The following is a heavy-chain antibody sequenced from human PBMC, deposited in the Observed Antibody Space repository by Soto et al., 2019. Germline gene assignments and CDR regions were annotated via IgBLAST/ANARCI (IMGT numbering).Heavy chain of an antibody. Sequence: GGSLRLSCAASGFTFSSYAMSWVRQAPGKGLEWVSAISGSGGSTYYADSVKGRFTISRDNSKNTLYLQMNSLRAEDTAVYYCAKAQWELPKFINWFDPWGQGTLVTVFS. D-gene: IGHD1-26*01. J-gene: IGHJ5*02. CDR1: GFTFSSYA. CDR3: AKAQWELPKFINWFDP. V-gene: IGHV3-23*01. CDR2: ISGSGGST.